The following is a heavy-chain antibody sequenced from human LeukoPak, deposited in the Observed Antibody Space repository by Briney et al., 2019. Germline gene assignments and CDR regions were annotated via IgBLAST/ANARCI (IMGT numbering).Heavy chain of an antibody. Sequence: SETLSLTCTVSGYSISSGYYWGWIRQPPGKGLEWIGNIYHSGSTYYNPSLKSRVTISVDTSKNQFSLKLSSVTAADTAVYYCARAKRGGYYVPSWGQGTLVTVSS. CDR3: ARAKRGGYYVPS. CDR1: GYSISSGYY. J-gene: IGHJ5*02. D-gene: IGHD3-10*02. CDR2: IYHSGST. V-gene: IGHV4-38-2*02.